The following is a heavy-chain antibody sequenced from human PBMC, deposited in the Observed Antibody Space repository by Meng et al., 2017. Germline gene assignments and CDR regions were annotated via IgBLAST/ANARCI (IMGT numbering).Heavy chain of an antibody. V-gene: IGHV1-2*06. CDR2: INPNSGGT. CDR3: ARDYGSGRIILHFDY. CDR1: GYTFTGYY. Sequence: QVRLVQSGAEVKKPGASVKVSCKASGYTFTGYYMHWVRQAPGQGLEWMGRINPNSGGTNYAQKFQGRVTMTRDTSISTAYMELSRLRSDDTAVYYCARDYGSGRIILHFDYWGQGTLVTVSS. D-gene: IGHD3-10*01. J-gene: IGHJ4*02.